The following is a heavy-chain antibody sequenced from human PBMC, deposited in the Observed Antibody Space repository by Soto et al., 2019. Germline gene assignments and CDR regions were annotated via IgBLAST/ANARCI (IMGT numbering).Heavy chain of an antibody. CDR1: GFRLSSYS. J-gene: IGHJ5*01. V-gene: IGHV3-21*01. CDR3: ARDRLSGNFIDS. Sequence: GGSLRLSCAASGFRLSSYSMNWVRQAPGKGLEWVSSISSGGSFIYYADSLKGRFTISRDNTKNSFYLEINNLRAEDTAVYFCARDRLSGNFIDSWGQGILVTVSS. D-gene: IGHD1-26*01. CDR2: ISSGGSFI.